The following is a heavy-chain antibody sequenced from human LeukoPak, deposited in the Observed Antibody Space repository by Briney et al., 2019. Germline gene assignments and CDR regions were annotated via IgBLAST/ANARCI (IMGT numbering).Heavy chain of an antibody. D-gene: IGHD4-11*01. Sequence: PGRSLRLSCAASGFTFSSYGMHWVRQAPGKGLEWVAVIWYDGSNKYYADSVKGRFTISRDNSKNTLYLQMNSLRAEDTAVYYCARVYSRTLYCFDYWGQGTLVTVSS. CDR2: IWYDGSNK. J-gene: IGHJ4*02. CDR3: ARVYSRTLYCFDY. CDR1: GFTFSSYG. V-gene: IGHV3-33*01.